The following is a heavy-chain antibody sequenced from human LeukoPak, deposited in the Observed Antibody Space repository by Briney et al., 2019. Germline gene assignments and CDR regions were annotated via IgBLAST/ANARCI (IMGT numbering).Heavy chain of an antibody. CDR2: INAGNGNT. Sequence: ASVKVSCKASGYTFTSYAMHWVRQAPGQRLEWMGWINAGNGNTKYSQKFQGRVTITRDTSASTAYMELSSLRSEDTAVYYCARFGHYDFWSGSGRTGLDYWGQGTLVTVSS. CDR3: ARFGHYDFWSGSGRTGLDY. CDR1: GYTFTSYA. V-gene: IGHV1-3*01. J-gene: IGHJ4*02. D-gene: IGHD3-3*01.